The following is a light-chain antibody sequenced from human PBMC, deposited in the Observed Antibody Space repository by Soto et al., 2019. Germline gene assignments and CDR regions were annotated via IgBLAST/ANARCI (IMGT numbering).Light chain of an antibody. CDR3: CSYAGRRV. J-gene: IGLJ1*01. CDR2: EGS. V-gene: IGLV2-23*01. Sequence: SVLTRPASVSGSPGESITISCTGTSSDVGSYNLVSWYQQHPGKAPKLMIYEGSKRPSGVSNRFSGSKSGNTTSLTISGLQAEDEADYYCCSYAGRRVFGTGTKVTVL. CDR1: SSDVGSYNL.